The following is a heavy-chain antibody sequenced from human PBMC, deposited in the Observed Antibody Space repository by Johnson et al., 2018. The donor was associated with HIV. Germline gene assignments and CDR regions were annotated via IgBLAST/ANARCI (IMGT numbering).Heavy chain of an antibody. CDR1: RFTFSSYA. CDR2: ISGSGDST. CDR3: AKAEQDSGCYEADAFDI. J-gene: IGHJ3*02. Sequence: VQLVESGGGLVQPGGSLRLSCAASRFTFSSYAMSWVRQAPGKGLEWVSAISGSGDSTYYADSVKGRFTISRDNSKNTLYLQMNSLRAEDTAVYYCAKAEQDSGCYEADAFDIWGQGTMVTVSS. V-gene: IGHV3-23*04. D-gene: IGHD1-26*01.